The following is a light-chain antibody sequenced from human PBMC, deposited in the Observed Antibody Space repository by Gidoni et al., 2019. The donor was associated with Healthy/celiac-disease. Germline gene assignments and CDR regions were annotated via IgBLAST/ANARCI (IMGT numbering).Light chain of an antibody. J-gene: IGKJ3*01. CDR2: QAS. CDR1: QSISSW. Sequence: DMQMTQSPSTLSASVGDRVTITCRASQSISSWLAWYQQKPGKAPKVLIYQASSLESGVPSRFSGSGSGTEFTLTISSLQPDDFATYYCQQYNTYPYTFGPGTKVDIK. CDR3: QQYNTYPYT. V-gene: IGKV1-5*03.